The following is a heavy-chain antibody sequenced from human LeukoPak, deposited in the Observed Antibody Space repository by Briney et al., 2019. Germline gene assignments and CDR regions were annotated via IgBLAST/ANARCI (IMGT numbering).Heavy chain of an antibody. CDR3: AKSGDTGRWFDP. D-gene: IGHD3-10*01. Sequence: GESLNISCKASGYSFTSYWIAWVRQRPGKGLEWMGIIYPRDSDTTYSPSFQGQVTISADKSISTAYLQWSSLKASDTAMYYCAKSGDTGRWFDPWGQGTLVTVSS. CDR1: GYSFTSYW. J-gene: IGHJ5*02. V-gene: IGHV5-51*01. CDR2: IYPRDSDT.